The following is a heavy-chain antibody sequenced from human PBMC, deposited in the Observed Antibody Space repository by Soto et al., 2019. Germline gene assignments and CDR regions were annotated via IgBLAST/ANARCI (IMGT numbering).Heavy chain of an antibody. J-gene: IGHJ4*02. CDR3: TTAPYSSSWSDY. V-gene: IGHV3-15*01. Sequence: EVQLVESGGGLVKPGGSLRLSCAASGFTFSNAWMSWVRQAPGKGLEWVGRIKSKTDGGTTDYAAPVKGRFTISRDDSTNTLYLQMNSLKTEDTAVYYCTTAPYSSSWSDYWGQGTLVTVSS. CDR2: IKSKTDGGTT. D-gene: IGHD6-13*01. CDR1: GFTFSNAW.